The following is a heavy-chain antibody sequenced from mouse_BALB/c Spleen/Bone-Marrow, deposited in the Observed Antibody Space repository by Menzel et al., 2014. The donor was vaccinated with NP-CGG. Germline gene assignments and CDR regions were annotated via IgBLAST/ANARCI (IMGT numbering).Heavy chain of an antibody. D-gene: IGHD1-1*01. J-gene: IGHJ1*01. CDR2: ISSGGST. CDR1: GFTFSSYA. CDR3: ARVTDTFYYGSSYWYFDV. Sequence: DVQLQESGGGSVKPGGSLKLSCAASGFTFSSYAMSWVRQTPEKRLEWVASISSGGSTYYPDSVKGRFTISRDNVRNILYLQMSSLRSEDTAMYYCARVTDTFYYGSSYWYFDVWGAGTTVTVSS. V-gene: IGHV5-6-5*01.